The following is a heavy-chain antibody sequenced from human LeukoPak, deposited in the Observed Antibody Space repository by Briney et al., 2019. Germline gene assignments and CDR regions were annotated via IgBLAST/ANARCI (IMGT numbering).Heavy chain of an antibody. Sequence: GGXLRLSCAASGFTFSSYSMNRVRQAPGRGLEWVSSISSSSYIYYADSVKGRLTISRDNGKNSLYLQMNSLRAEDTAVYYCARDGTYYDFWSGSVEGAFDIWGQGTMVTVSS. D-gene: IGHD3-3*01. V-gene: IGHV3-21*01. CDR1: GFTFSSYS. J-gene: IGHJ3*02. CDR3: ARDGTYYDFWSGSVEGAFDI. CDR2: ISSSSYI.